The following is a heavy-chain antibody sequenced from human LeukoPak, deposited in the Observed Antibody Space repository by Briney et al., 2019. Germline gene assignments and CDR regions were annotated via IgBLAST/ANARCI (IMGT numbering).Heavy chain of an antibody. J-gene: IGHJ4*02. CDR1: GFTFSSFW. Sequence: GGSLRLSCAASGFTFSSFWMHWVRQAPGKGLVWVSQINSAGSGTINADSVKGRFTISRDNTKNTLYLQMNSLEPEDTAVYYCARSPVWGFDSWGQGTLVTVSS. CDR3: ARSPVWGFDS. D-gene: IGHD7-27*01. CDR2: INSAGSGT. V-gene: IGHV3-74*01.